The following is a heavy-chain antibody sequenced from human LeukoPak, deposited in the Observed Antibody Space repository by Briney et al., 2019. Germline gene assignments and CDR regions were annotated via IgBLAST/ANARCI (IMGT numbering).Heavy chain of an antibody. CDR2: SSGSDAST. V-gene: IGHV3-23*01. Sequence: GWSLRLSCAASGFTFSSEPRSWVRQAPGKGREWVSASSGSDASTDYADSMKGRVTISRDNSKNTLYLQINSLRADDTAVYYCAKDHTGPTHVDYWRQGPLVTVSS. D-gene: IGHD1-7*01. CDR3: AKDHTGPTHVDY. J-gene: IGHJ4*02. CDR1: GFTFSSEP.